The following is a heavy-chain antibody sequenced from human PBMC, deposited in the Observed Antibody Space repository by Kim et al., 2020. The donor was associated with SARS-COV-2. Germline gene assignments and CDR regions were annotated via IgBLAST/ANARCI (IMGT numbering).Heavy chain of an antibody. CDR3: ARDSGYSSGWSPPVLDY. CDR2: ISYDGSNK. Sequence: GGSLRLSCAASGFTFSSYAMHWVRQAPGKGLEWVAVISYDGSNKYYADSVKGRFTISRDNSKNTLYLQMNSLRAEDTAVYYCARDSGYSSGWSPPVLDY. CDR1: GFTFSSYA. V-gene: IGHV3-30*04. D-gene: IGHD6-19*01. J-gene: IGHJ4*01.